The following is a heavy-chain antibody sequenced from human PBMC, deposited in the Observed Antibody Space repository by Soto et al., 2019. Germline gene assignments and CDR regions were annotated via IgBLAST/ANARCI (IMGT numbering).Heavy chain of an antibody. D-gene: IGHD3-22*01. CDR3: ARTRYYYDSSGYYPNENWFDP. CDR1: GGSISSGGSY. Sequence: SETLSLTCTVSGGSISSGGSYWSWIRQHPGKGLEWIGYIYYSGSTYYNPSLKSRVTISVDTSKNQFSLKLSSVTAADTAVYYCARTRYYYDSSGYYPNENWFDPWGQGTLVTVSS. CDR2: IYYSGST. V-gene: IGHV4-31*03. J-gene: IGHJ5*02.